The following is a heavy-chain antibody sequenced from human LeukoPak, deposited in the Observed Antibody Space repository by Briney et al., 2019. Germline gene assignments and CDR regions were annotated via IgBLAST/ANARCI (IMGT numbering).Heavy chain of an antibody. CDR2: IYHSGST. V-gene: IGHV4-38-2*02. J-gene: IGHJ5*02. CDR3: ARDLRSWFDP. CDR1: GYSISSGYY. Sequence: SETLSLTCTVSGYSISSGYYWGWIRQPPGKGLEWIGSIYHSGSTYYNPSLKSRVTISVDTSKNQLSLKLSSVTAADTAVYYCARDLRSWFDPWGQGTLVTVSS.